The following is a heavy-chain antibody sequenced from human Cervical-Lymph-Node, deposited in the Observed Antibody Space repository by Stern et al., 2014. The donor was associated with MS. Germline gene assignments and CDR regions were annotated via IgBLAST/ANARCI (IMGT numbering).Heavy chain of an antibody. CDR1: GDTITSHF. CDR3: ARATDL. Sequence: QVQLGQSGPGLLRPSETLSLTCRVSGDTITSHFWSWIRQPPGKGLEWIGYIYYRGTTNYNASLNGRVAISIDTSKTQFSLRLSSVTAADTAVYYCARATDLWGQGTLVTVSS. V-gene: IGHV4-59*11. J-gene: IGHJ5*02. CDR2: IYYRGTT.